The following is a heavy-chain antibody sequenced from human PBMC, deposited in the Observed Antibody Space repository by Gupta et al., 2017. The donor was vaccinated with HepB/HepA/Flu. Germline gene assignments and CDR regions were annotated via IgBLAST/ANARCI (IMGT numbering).Heavy chain of an antibody. V-gene: IGHV3-23*01. Sequence: EVQLLESGGGLVQPGGSLRLSCAASGFSFSVNAMSWVRQAPGKGLEWVSGIGSDMRAHYSDSVRGRFTISRDNSKNTLYLQMNGLRAEDTAIHYCAKDLFFWSAMDVWGKGTTVTVSS. J-gene: IGHJ6*03. CDR2: IGSDMRA. D-gene: IGHD3-3*01. CDR3: AKDLFFWSAMDV. CDR1: GFSFSVNA.